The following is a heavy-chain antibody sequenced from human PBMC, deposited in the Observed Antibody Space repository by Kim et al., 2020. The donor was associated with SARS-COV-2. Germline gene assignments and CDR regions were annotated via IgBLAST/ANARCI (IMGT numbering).Heavy chain of an antibody. CDR1: GYTFTSYY. J-gene: IGHJ6*02. V-gene: IGHV1-46*01. CDR3: ARVPRIQLWSPSYGMDV. Sequence: ASVKVSCKASGYTFTSYYMHWVRQAPGQGLEWMGIINPSGGSTSYAQKFQGRVTMTRDTSTSTVYMELSSLRSEDTAVYYCARVPRIQLWSPSYGMDVWGQGTTVIVSS. CDR2: INPSGGST. D-gene: IGHD5-18*01.